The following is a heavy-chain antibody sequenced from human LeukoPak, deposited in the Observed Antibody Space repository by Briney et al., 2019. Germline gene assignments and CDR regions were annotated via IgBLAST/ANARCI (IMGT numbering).Heavy chain of an antibody. Sequence: GGSLRLSCAASGFTFSTYWMSWVRQAPGKGLEWGANIKEDGSEINYADSVRGRFTISRDNAENSLYLQMNSLRAEDTAVYYCARGYTCGYWGQGTLVIVSS. CDR2: IKEDGSEI. CDR1: GFTFSTYW. D-gene: IGHD5-18*01. CDR3: ARGYTCGY. J-gene: IGHJ4*02. V-gene: IGHV3-7*04.